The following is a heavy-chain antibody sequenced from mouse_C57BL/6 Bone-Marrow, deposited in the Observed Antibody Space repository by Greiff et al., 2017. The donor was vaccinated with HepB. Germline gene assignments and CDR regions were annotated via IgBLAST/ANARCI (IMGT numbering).Heavy chain of an antibody. CDR1: GYTFTSYW. CDR3: TIITTVDYYAMDY. D-gene: IGHD1-1*01. J-gene: IGHJ4*01. CDR2: IYPGNSDT. V-gene: IGHV1-5*01. Sequence: VQLKESGAELARPGASVKMSCKASGYTFTSYWMHWVKQRPGQGLEWIGAIYPGNSDTSYNQKFKGKAKLTAVTSASTAYMELSSLTNEDSAVYYCTIITTVDYYAMDYWGQGTSVTVSS.